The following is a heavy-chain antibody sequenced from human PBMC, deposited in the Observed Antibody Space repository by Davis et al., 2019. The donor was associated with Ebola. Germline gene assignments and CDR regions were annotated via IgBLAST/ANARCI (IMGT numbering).Heavy chain of an antibody. CDR1: GFTFSRYG. CDR2: IWYDGSNK. V-gene: IGHV3-30*02. Sequence: GESLKISCAASGFTFSRYGMHWVRQAPGKGLEWLAVIWYDGSNKYYVDSVKGRFTISRDNSKNTLYLQMNSLRAEDTAVYYCAKVIRFLEWSILYYYYGMDVWGQGTTVTVSS. CDR3: AKVIRFLEWSILYYYYGMDV. D-gene: IGHD3-3*01. J-gene: IGHJ6*02.